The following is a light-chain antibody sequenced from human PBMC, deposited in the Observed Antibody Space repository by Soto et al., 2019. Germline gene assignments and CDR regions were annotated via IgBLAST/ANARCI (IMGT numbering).Light chain of an antibody. CDR1: QSISSSY. CDR3: QQYGRSPPWT. CDR2: NAS. V-gene: IGKV3-20*01. Sequence: EIVITQSPATLSVSPGGRATPSCRAIQSISSSYLAWYQQKPGQAPRLLIYNASSRPTGIPDRFTGSGSGTDFTLTISRLEPEDSAVYYCQQYGRSPPWTFGQGTKVDIK. J-gene: IGKJ1*01.